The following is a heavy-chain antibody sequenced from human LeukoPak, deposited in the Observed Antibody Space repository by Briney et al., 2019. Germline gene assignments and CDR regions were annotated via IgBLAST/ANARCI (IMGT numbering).Heavy chain of an antibody. CDR3: AKGKVTAFLDWFDP. V-gene: IGHV3-23*01. CDR2: ISATGGST. Sequence: PGGSLRLSCAASGFTFSTYAMTWVRQAPGKGLEWVSAISATGGSTYYADSVKGRFTISRDNSKNTLYLQLNSLTAEDTAIFYCAKGKVTAFLDWFDPWGQGTLVTVSS. D-gene: IGHD2-21*02. CDR1: GFTFSTYA. J-gene: IGHJ5*02.